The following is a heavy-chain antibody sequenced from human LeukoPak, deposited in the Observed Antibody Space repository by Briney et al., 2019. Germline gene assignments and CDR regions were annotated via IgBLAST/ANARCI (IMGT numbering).Heavy chain of an antibody. CDR3: VKYGDYGDLDY. J-gene: IGHJ4*02. D-gene: IGHD4-17*01. CDR1: GFTFSSYS. Sequence: GGSLSLSGAAAGFTFSSYSMTWVRQAAGKGLDEVSSISSSSSFIYYADSVKGLFTSSRDTAKNSMYLQMNSLRAEDTAVYYCVKYGDYGDLDYWGQGTLVTVSS. V-gene: IGHV3-21*01. CDR2: ISSSSSFI.